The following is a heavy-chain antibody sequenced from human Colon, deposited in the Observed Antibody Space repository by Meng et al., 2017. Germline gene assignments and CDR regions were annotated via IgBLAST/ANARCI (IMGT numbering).Heavy chain of an antibody. J-gene: IGHJ4*02. CDR3: ARDRQWLGSDY. D-gene: IGHD6-19*01. V-gene: IGHV1-18*01. CDR2: ISAYNGNT. CDR1: GYIFTTYG. Sequence: QVQVVQSGAEVKKTGASVKVSCKASGYIFTTYGISWVRQAPGEGLEWMGWISAYNGNTNSAQKFQDRVTMTTDTSTNTAYMELRSLRSDDTAMYYCARDRQWLGSDYWGQGTLVTVSS.